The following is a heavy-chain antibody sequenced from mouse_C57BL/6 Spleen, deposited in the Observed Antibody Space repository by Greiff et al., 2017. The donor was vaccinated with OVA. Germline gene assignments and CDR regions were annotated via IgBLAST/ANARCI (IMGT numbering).Heavy chain of an antibody. Sequence: VQLQQSGAELVKPGASVKLSCKASGYTFTSYWMHWVKQRPGQGLEWIGMIHPNSGSTNYNEKFKSKATLTVDKSSSTAYMQLSSLTSEDSAVYYCARIDYDGQGYFDYWGQGTTLTVSS. CDR2: IHPNSGST. CDR3: ARIDYDGQGYFDY. CDR1: GYTFTSYW. J-gene: IGHJ2*01. V-gene: IGHV1-64*01. D-gene: IGHD2-4*01.